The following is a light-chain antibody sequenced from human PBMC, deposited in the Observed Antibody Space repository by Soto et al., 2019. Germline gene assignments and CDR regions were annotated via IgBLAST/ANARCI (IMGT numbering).Light chain of an antibody. CDR1: QSVSISY. CDR2: GAS. V-gene: IGKV3-20*01. CDR3: PQYGSILT. J-gene: IGKJ4*01. Sequence: EIVLTQSPVTLSFSPGERATLSCRASQSVSISYLAWYQKKPGQAPRLLIYGASSRATGIQDRFSGSGSGTDFTLTISRLEPEDFPVYYCPQYGSILTFGGGTKVEIK.